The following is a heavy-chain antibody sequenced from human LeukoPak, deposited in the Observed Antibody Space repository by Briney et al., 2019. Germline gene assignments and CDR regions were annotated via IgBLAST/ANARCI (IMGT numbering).Heavy chain of an antibody. CDR2: IIPILGIA. CDR1: GGTFSSYA. D-gene: IGHD3-22*01. V-gene: IGHV1-69*04. Sequence: SVKVSCKASGGTFSSYAISWVRQAPGQGLEWMGRIIPILGIANYAQKFQGRVTITAVKSTSTAYMELSSLRSEDTAVYYCATVTYYYDSSGYLIWGQGTMVTVSS. CDR3: ATVTYYYDSSGYLI. J-gene: IGHJ3*02.